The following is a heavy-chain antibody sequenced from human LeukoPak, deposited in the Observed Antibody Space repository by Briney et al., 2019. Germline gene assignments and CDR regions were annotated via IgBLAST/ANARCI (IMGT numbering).Heavy chain of an antibody. D-gene: IGHD3-16*01. CDR2: ISGDGGST. CDR1: GLTFDHYA. CDR3: AKDPLGFDY. Sequence: GWSLRLSCAASGLTFDHYAMHWIRQAPGKGLEWVSLISGDGGSTYYADSVKGRFTISRDNSKNSLYLQMNSLRTEDTALYYCAKDPLGFDYWGQGTLVTVSS. J-gene: IGHJ4*02. V-gene: IGHV3-43*02.